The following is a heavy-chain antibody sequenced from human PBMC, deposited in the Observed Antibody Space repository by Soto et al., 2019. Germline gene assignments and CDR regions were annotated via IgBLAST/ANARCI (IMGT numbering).Heavy chain of an antibody. Sequence: GASVKVSCKASGGSFSSYAISWVRQAPGQGLEWMGGIIPIFGTANYAQKFQGRVTITADESTSTAYMELSSLRSEDTAVYYCARGRRDTAPYISLDAFDIWGQGTMVTVSS. D-gene: IGHD5-18*01. V-gene: IGHV1-69*13. CDR3: ARGRRDTAPYISLDAFDI. J-gene: IGHJ3*02. CDR2: IIPIFGTA. CDR1: GGSFSSYA.